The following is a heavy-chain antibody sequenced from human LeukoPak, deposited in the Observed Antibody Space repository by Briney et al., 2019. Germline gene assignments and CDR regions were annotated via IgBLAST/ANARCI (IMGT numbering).Heavy chain of an antibody. J-gene: IGHJ4*02. V-gene: IGHV4-59*08. D-gene: IGHD3-3*01. Sequence: SETLSLTCTVSGGSISSYYWSWIRQPPGKGLEWIGYIYYSGSTNYNPPLKSRVTISVDTSKNQFSLKLSSVTAADTAVYYCARHPSHDFWSGYWFDYWGQGTLVTVSS. CDR3: ARHPSHDFWSGYWFDY. CDR2: IYYSGST. CDR1: GGSISSYY.